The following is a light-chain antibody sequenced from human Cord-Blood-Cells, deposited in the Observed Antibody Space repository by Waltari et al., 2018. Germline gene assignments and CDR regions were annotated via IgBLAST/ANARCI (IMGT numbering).Light chain of an antibody. V-gene: IGLV2-11*01. CDR1: SSDVGGYNY. J-gene: IGLJ3*02. CDR2: DAS. Sequence: QSALTQPRSVSGSPGQSVTISCTGTSSDVGGYNYVSWYQQHPGKAPKLMIYDASNRPSGVPDRFSGSKYGNTASLTISGLQAEDEADYYCCSYAGSSWVFGGGTKLTVL. CDR3: CSYAGSSWV.